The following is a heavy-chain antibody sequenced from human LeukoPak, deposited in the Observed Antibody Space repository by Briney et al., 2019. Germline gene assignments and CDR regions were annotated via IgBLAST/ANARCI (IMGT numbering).Heavy chain of an antibody. V-gene: IGHV3-48*01. J-gene: IGHJ4*02. D-gene: IGHD2-2*01. CDR1: GFTFDDYG. CDR3: AKGTVVVPTPDY. Sequence: PGGSLRLSCAASGFTFDDYGMSWVRQAPGKGLEWVSYISSSGSTIYYADSVKGRFTISRDNSKNTLYLQMNSLRAEDTAVYYCAKGTVVVPTPDYWGQGTLVTVSS. CDR2: ISSSGSTI.